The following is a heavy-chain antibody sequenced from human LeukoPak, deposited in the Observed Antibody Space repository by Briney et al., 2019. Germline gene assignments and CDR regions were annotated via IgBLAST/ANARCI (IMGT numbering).Heavy chain of an antibody. D-gene: IGHD3-9*01. CDR3: AAGGFYDLLPY. V-gene: IGHV1-24*01. Sequence: ASVKVSCKVSGYNLTELFMHWVRQAPGKGLEWMGGFDPGDGAMVYAQRFQGRVTMTEDTSTDTVYMELSSLKSEGAAVYYCAAGGFYDLLPYWGQGTLVTVSS. J-gene: IGHJ4*02. CDR1: GYNLTELF. CDR2: FDPGDGAM.